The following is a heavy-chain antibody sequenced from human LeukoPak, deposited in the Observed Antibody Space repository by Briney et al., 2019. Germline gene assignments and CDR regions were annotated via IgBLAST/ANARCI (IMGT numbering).Heavy chain of an antibody. V-gene: IGHV4-39*01. CDR3: ARLLGLELRPSLYYFDY. D-gene: IGHD1-7*01. Sequence: SETLSLTCTVSGGFISSSSYYWGWIRQPPGKGLEWIGSIYYSGSTYYNPSLKSRVTISVDTSKNQFSLKLSSVTAADTAVYYCARLLGLELRPSLYYFDYWGQGTLVTVSS. CDR2: IYYSGST. CDR1: GGFISSSSYY. J-gene: IGHJ4*02.